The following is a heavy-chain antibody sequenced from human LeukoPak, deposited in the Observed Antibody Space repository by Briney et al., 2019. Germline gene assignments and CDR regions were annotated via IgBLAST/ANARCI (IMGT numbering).Heavy chain of an antibody. Sequence: GGSLRLSCTASGFTFSNYAMSWVRQAPGKGLEWVSYISSSGSTIYYADSVKGRFTISRDNAKNSLYLQMNSLRAEDTAVYYCARDWRDYYDSSGIDYWGQGTLVTVSS. CDR3: ARDWRDYYDSSGIDY. D-gene: IGHD3-22*01. CDR2: ISSSGSTI. CDR1: GFTFSNYA. J-gene: IGHJ4*02. V-gene: IGHV3-11*01.